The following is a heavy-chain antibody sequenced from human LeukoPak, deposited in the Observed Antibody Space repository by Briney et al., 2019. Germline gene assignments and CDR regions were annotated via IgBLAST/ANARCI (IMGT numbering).Heavy chain of an antibody. CDR1: GFTFSSYW. D-gene: IGHD7-27*01. CDR2: INHNGNVN. V-gene: IGHV3-7*03. Sequence: GSLRLSCAASGFTFSSYWMNWARQAPGKGLEWVASINHNGNVNYYVDSVKGRFTISRENAKNSVYLQMSNLRAEDRAVYFCATGGGLDVWGQGATVTVSS. J-gene: IGHJ6*02. CDR3: ATGGGLDV.